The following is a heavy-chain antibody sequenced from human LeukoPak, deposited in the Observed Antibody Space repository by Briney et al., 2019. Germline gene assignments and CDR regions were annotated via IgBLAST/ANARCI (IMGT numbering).Heavy chain of an antibody. V-gene: IGHV3-30*02. CDR3: XXXMDTSGHFSWFDP. CDR1: GFTFTSYG. J-gene: IGHJ5*02. CDR2: IRYDGSNK. D-gene: IGHD3-22*01. Sequence: PGGSLRLSCAASGFTFTSYGIHWVRQAPGKGLEWVAFIRYDGSNKYYADSVKGRFTLSRDNAKNTLYLQMDSLRTEDKSVYYCXXXMDTSGHFSWFDPWGQGARVTVSS.